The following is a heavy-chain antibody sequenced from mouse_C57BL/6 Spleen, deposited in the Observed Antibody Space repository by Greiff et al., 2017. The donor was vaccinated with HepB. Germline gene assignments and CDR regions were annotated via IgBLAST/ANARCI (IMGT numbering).Heavy chain of an antibody. CDR3: AREEAGTSWFAY. CDR2: IYPGDGDT. Sequence: VQLQQSGAELVKPGASVKISCKASGYAFSSYWMNWVKQRPGKGLEWIGQIYPGDGDTNYNGKFKGKATLTADKSSSTAYMQRSSLTSEDSAVYFGAREEAGTSWFAYWGQGTLVTVSA. J-gene: IGHJ3*01. CDR1: GYAFSSYW. D-gene: IGHD4-1*01. V-gene: IGHV1-80*01.